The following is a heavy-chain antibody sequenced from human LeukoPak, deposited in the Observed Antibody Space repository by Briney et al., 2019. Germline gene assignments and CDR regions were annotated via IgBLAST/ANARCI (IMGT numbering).Heavy chain of an antibody. Sequence: ASVKVSCKASGYTFTSYGISWVRQAPGQGLEWMGWISAYNGNTNYAQKLQGRVTMTTDTSTSTAYMELRSLRSDDTAVYYCARDRRFLGFGEFSGWFDPWGQGTLVTVSS. CDR2: ISAYNGNT. CDR1: GYTFTSYG. V-gene: IGHV1-18*01. CDR3: ARDRRFLGFGEFSGWFDP. J-gene: IGHJ5*02. D-gene: IGHD3-10*01.